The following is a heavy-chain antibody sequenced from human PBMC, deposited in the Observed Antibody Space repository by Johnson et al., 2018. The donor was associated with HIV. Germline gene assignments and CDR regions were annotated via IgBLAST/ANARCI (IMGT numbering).Heavy chain of an antibody. Sequence: EQLVESGGGVVRPGGSLRLSCAASGFTFDDYGMSWVRQGPGKGLEWVSGINWNGGSTGYADSVKGRFTISRDNAKNSLYLQMNSLRAEDTAVYYCARSRGYSGWVGAFDIWGQGTMVTVSS. V-gene: IGHV3-20*04. D-gene: IGHD5-12*01. CDR2: INWNGGST. J-gene: IGHJ3*02. CDR1: GFTFDDYG. CDR3: ARSRGYSGWVGAFDI.